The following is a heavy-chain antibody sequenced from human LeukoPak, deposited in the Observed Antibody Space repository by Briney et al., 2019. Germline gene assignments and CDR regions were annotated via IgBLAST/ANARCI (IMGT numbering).Heavy chain of an antibody. CDR3: ARALPPDDSSRRGGDY. Sequence: NASQTLSLTCTVSGYSISSGYYWGWIRQPPGKGLEWIGSIYHSGSTYYNPSLKSRVTISVDTSKNQFSLKLSSVTAADTAVYYCARALPPDDSSRRGGDYWGQGTLVTVSS. D-gene: IGHD6-13*01. CDR2: IYHSGST. CDR1: GYSISSGYY. J-gene: IGHJ4*02. V-gene: IGHV4-38-2*02.